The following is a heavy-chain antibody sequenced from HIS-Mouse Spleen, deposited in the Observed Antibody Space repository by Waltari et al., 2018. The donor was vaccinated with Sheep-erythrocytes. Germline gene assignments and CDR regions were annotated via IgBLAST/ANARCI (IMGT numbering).Heavy chain of an antibody. CDR2: MYSGGST. CDR3: ARGHPDYGDYDAFDI. V-gene: IGHV3-53*01. CDR1: GFTVSSNY. Sequence: EVQLVESGGGLIQPGGSLRLSCAASGFTVSSNYMSWVRQAPGKGLGWGSVMYSGGSTYYADSVKGRFTISRDNSKNTLYLQMNSLRAEDTAVYYCARGHPDYGDYDAFDIWGQGTMVTVSS. J-gene: IGHJ3*02. D-gene: IGHD4-17*01.